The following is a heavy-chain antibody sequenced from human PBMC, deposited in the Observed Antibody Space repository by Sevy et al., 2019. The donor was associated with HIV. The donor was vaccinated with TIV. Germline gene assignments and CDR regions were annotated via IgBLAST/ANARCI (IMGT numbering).Heavy chain of an antibody. CDR1: GFTFSSYS. J-gene: IGHJ4*02. D-gene: IGHD6-13*01. CDR3: ARTKGPYSSSWYYFDY. CDR2: ISSSSSTI. V-gene: IGHV3-48*02. Sequence: GGSLRLSCAASGFTFSSYSMNWVRQAPGKGLEWVSSISSSSSTIYYADSVKGRFTISRDNAKNSLYLQMNSLRDEDTAVYYCARTKGPYSSSWYYFDYWGQGTLVTVSS.